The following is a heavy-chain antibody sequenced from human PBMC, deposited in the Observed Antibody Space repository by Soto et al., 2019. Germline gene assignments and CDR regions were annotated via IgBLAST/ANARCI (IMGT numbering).Heavy chain of an antibody. Sequence: SETLSLTCAVYGGSFSGYYWSWIRQPPGKGLEWIGEINHSGSTNYNPSLKSRVTISVDTSKNQFSLKLSSVTAADTAVYYCARASVVVAATAIDYWGQGXLVTVYS. CDR1: GGSFSGYY. CDR2: INHSGST. CDR3: ARASVVVAATAIDY. D-gene: IGHD2-15*01. J-gene: IGHJ4*02. V-gene: IGHV4-34*01.